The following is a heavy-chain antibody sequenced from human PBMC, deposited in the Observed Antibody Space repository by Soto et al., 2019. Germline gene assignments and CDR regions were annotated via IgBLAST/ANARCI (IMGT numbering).Heavy chain of an antibody. Sequence: QVQLVESGGGVVQPGRSLRLSCAASGFTFSSHAMHWLRQAPGKGLEWVAVISYDGSNKYYAGSVKGRFTISRDKSKNTQYLQMNSLRPEDTAMYYCAREHLDIVVTLFPYFDYWGQGTLVSVSS. CDR3: AREHLDIVVTLFPYFDY. CDR2: ISYDGSNK. CDR1: GFTFSSHA. J-gene: IGHJ4*02. D-gene: IGHD5-12*01. V-gene: IGHV3-30*03.